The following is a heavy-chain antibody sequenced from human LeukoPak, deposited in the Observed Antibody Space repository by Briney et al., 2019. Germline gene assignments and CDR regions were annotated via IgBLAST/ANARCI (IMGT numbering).Heavy chain of an antibody. CDR3: ARDTVLWFGELPPSFDY. V-gene: IGHV1-2*06. D-gene: IGHD3-10*01. Sequence: GASVKVSCKASGYTFTGYYMHWVRQAPGQGLEWTGRSNPNSGGTNYAQKFQGRVAMTRDMSISTAYMELSRLRSDDTAVYYCARDTVLWFGELPPSFDYWGQGTLVTVSS. CDR1: GYTFTGYY. J-gene: IGHJ4*02. CDR2: SNPNSGGT.